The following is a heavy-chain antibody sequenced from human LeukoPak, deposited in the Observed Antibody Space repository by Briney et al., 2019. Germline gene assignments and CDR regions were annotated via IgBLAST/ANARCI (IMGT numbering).Heavy chain of an antibody. V-gene: IGHV3-74*01. CDR3: ARDRVSDGDYVWIYYYYYGMDV. CDR2: INSDGRSK. J-gene: IGHJ6*02. D-gene: IGHD4-17*01. CDR1: GFSFSSYR. Sequence: GGTLRLSCAASGFSFSSYRMQRVREAPGKGVGRVSRINSDGRSKSYADSVKSRFPTSKNNVKNSLYLQMNRLRAEHTAVYYCARDRVSDGDYVWIYYYYYGMDVWGQGTTVTVSS.